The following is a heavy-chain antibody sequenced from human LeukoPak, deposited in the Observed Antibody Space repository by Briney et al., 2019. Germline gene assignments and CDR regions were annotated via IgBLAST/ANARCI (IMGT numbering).Heavy chain of an antibody. J-gene: IGHJ4*02. D-gene: IGHD3-16*02. CDR1: GGSFSGYY. Sequence: PSETLSLTCAVYGGSFSGYYWSWIRQPPGKGLEWIGEINHSGSTNYNPSLKSRVTISVDTSKNQFSLKLSSVTAADTAVYYCARVYVWGSYRYGYFDYWGQGTLVTVSS. V-gene: IGHV4-34*01. CDR3: ARVYVWGSYRYGYFDY. CDR2: INHSGST.